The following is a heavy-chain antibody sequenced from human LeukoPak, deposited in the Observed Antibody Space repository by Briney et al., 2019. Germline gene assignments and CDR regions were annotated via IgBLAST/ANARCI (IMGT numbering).Heavy chain of an antibody. J-gene: IGHJ4*02. Sequence: PGGSLRLSCAASGMTLCGFALSWVRHAPGKGLEWVSGIGGNGDNTYYADSVTGRFTIPRANSKHTLYPQMNSLRDEETAVYYCPRQYGSGWYVAFEYWGQGALVTVSS. D-gene: IGHD6-19*01. V-gene: IGHV3-23*01. CDR2: IGGNGDNT. CDR1: GMTLCGFA. CDR3: PRQYGSGWYVAFEY.